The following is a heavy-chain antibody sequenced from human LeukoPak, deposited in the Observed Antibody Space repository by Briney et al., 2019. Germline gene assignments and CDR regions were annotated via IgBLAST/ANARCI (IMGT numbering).Heavy chain of an antibody. Sequence: PGGSLRLSCAASGFTFSSYSMNWVRQAPGKGLEWVSSISSSSNYIYYADSVKGRFTISRDNAKNSLYLQMNSLRAEDTAVYYCARAGDYSSPGGGYYWGQGTLVTVSS. V-gene: IGHV3-21*01. CDR1: GFTFSSYS. CDR3: ARAGDYSSPGGGYY. J-gene: IGHJ4*02. CDR2: ISSSSNYI. D-gene: IGHD6-13*01.